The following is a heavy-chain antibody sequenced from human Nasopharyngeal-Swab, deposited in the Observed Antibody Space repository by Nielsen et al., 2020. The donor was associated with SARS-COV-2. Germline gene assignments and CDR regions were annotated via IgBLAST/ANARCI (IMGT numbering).Heavy chain of an antibody. D-gene: IGHD6-19*01. V-gene: IGHV3-23*01. J-gene: IGHJ4*02. CDR3: AKDGGGWLTSGWYYFDF. Sequence: GGSLRLSCAASGFTFSDYYMSWIRQAPGRGLEWVSSISGSGAHTYYADSVKGRFTISRDNSKNTVFLQMNSLRAEDTALFFCAKDGGGWLTSGWYYFDFWGQGSQVTVSS. CDR2: ISGSGAHT. CDR1: GFTFSDYY.